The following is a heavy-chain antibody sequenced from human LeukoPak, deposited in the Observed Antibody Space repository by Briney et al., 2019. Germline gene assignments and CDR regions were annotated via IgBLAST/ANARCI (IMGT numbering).Heavy chain of an antibody. J-gene: IGHJ4*02. CDR2: IYYSGST. CDR1: GGSISSSSYY. V-gene: IGHV4-39*01. Sequence: PSETLSLTCTVSGGSISSSSYYWGWIRQPPGKGLEGIGSIYYSGSTYYNPSLKSRVTISLDTSKNQFSLKLSSVTAADTAVYYCTRITMVRGVVWGQGTLVTVSS. CDR3: TRITMVRGVV. D-gene: IGHD3-10*01.